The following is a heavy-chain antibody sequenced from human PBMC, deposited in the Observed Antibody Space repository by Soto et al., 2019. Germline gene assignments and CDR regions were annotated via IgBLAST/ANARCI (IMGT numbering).Heavy chain of an antibody. J-gene: IGHJ6*02. CDR2: ISGSGSPT. V-gene: IGHV3-23*01. D-gene: IGHD1-26*01. Sequence: GGSLRLSCAASGFSFSSFNMNWVRQAPGKGLEWVSAISGSGSPTYYADSVKGRFTISRDNSKNTLYLQMNSLRADDTAVYYCARDMSGGTYNYYYGMDVWGQGTTVTVSS. CDR3: ARDMSGGTYNYYYGMDV. CDR1: GFSFSSFN.